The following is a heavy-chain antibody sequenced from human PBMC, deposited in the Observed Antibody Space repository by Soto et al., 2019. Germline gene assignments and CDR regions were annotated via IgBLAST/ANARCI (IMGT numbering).Heavy chain of an antibody. V-gene: IGHV3-30*18. CDR1: GFTFRTYG. J-gene: IGHJ6*02. Sequence: QVQLVESGGGVVQPGRSLRLSCAASGFTFRTYGMHWVRQAPGKGLEWLAVISNNGINKYYADSVKGRFTISRDNSRDTLFLQMNSLRGEDTAIYYCAKVIRADSTSSNFYYYSGLDVWGQWTTVTVSS. CDR2: ISNNGINK. CDR3: AKVIRADSTSSNFYYYSGLDV. D-gene: IGHD6-6*01.